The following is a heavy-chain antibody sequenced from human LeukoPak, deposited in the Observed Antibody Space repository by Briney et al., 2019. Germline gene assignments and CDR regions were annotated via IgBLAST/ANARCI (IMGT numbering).Heavy chain of an antibody. CDR3: ARSGCSSTSCSGRGYYCYYYYMDV. J-gene: IGHJ6*03. Sequence: ASVKVSYKASGGTFSSYAISWVRQAPGQGLEWTGGIIPIFGTANYAQKFQGRVTITTDESTSTAYMELSSLRSEDTAVYYCARSGCSSTSCSGRGYYCYYYYMDVWGKGTTVTVSS. V-gene: IGHV1-69*05. CDR1: GGTFSSYA. D-gene: IGHD2-2*01. CDR2: IIPIFGTA.